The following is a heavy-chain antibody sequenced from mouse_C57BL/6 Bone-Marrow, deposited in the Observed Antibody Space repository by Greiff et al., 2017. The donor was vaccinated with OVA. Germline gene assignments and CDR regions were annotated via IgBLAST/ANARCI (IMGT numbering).Heavy chain of an antibody. D-gene: IGHD4-1*01. CDR2: IYPGSGST. CDR3: ARCLGPHWYFDV. Sequence: VQLQQSGAELVKPGASVKMSCKASGYTFTSYWITWVKQRPGQGLEWIGDIYPGSGSTNYNEKFKSKATLTVDTSSSTAYMQLSSLTSEDSAVYYCARCLGPHWYFDVWGTGTTVTVSS. J-gene: IGHJ1*03. CDR1: GYTFTSYW. V-gene: IGHV1-55*01.